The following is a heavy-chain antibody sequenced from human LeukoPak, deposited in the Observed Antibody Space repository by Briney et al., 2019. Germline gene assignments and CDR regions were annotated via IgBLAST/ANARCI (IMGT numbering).Heavy chain of an antibody. CDR1: GGTFSSYA. J-gene: IGHJ3*02. Sequence: SVKASCKASGGTFSSYAISWVRQAPGQGLEWMGRIIPIFGTANYAQKFQGRVTITTGESTSTAYMGLSSLRSEDTAVYYCARDLDYGGNHDAFDIWGQGTMVTVSS. CDR2: IIPIFGTA. D-gene: IGHD4-23*01. CDR3: ARDLDYGGNHDAFDI. V-gene: IGHV1-69*05.